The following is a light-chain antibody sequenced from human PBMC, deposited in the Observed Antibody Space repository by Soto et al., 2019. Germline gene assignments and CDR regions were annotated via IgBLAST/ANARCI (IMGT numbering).Light chain of an antibody. Sequence: SYELTQAPSVSVAPGQTATITCGGSDIGTKGVHWYQQKPGQAPALVVYADSDRPSGIPERFSGSNSGNTATLTITRVEAGDEADYYCQVWDSRTDHYVFGTGTKVTVL. V-gene: IGLV3-21*02. CDR2: ADS. CDR1: DIGTKG. CDR3: QVWDSRTDHYV. J-gene: IGLJ1*01.